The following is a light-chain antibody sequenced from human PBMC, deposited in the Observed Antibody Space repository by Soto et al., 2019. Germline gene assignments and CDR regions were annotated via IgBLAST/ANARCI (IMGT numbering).Light chain of an antibody. V-gene: IGLV2-14*03. CDR3: WASGRDQPRFLV. J-gene: IGLJ6*01. Sequence: QSALAQPASVSGSPGQSITISCTGTHNDVGHENFVSWYPQPPDKVPNLIIYAVTRRASGISSRFSASKSGNTAYLAISGRQADGGADYYCWASGRDQPRFLVFGSG. CDR2: AVT. CDR1: HNDVGHENF.